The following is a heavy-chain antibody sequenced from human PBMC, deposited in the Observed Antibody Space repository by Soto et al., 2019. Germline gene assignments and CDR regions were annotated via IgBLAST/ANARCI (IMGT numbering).Heavy chain of an antibody. J-gene: IGHJ6*02. CDR1: GGTFSTYS. CDR3: ARGRISFRRRGGHYYEDGMDV. D-gene: IGHD3-3*01. V-gene: IGHV1-69*01. CDR2: VIPYFGTA. Sequence: EQLVQSGAEVKKPGSSVKVSCEASGGTFSTYSISWVRQAPGHGLEWMGEVIPYFGTANHAQKFQGRVTLTGDASTSTAYMELRSLRSEDTALYYCARGRISFRRRGGHYYEDGMDVWGQGTRVTVSS.